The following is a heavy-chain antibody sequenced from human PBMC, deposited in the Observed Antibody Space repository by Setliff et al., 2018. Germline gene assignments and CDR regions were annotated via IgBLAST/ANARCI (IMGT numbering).Heavy chain of an antibody. CDR3: AKEPAVSLTEAVRRSYYVYALDV. J-gene: IGHJ6*02. Sequence: ASVKVSCKASGFTFTYFGISWVRLAPGQGLEWMGWISGHNGKTMYAQKFQDRVVMTTDTDTSTAYMELRSLRFDDSAIYYCAKEPAVSLTEAVRRSYYVYALDVWGQGTTVTVSS. D-gene: IGHD3-10*01. CDR1: GFTFTYFG. V-gene: IGHV1-18*01. CDR2: ISGHNGKT.